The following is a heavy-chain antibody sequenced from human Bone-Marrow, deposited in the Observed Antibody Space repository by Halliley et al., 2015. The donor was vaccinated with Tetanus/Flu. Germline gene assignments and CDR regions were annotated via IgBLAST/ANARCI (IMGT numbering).Heavy chain of an antibody. CDR3: VRGNPLQLVGFFDF. V-gene: IGHV3-21*06. J-gene: IGHJ4*02. D-gene: IGHD1-1*01. Sequence: WVASLGSGRSFIRYADSVKGRFAISRDNSRNSLFLQMDSLTVEDTGVYYCVRGNPLQLVGFFDFWGQGVLVTVSS. CDR2: LGSGRSFI.